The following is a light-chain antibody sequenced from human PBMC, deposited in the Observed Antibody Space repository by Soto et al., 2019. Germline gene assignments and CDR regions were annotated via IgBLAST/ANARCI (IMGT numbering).Light chain of an antibody. CDR2: GAS. CDR1: QSVSSN. V-gene: IGKV3-15*01. J-gene: IGKJ2*01. CDR3: QQGNSFPHT. Sequence: EIVMTQSPATLSVSPGERATLSCRASQSVSSNLAWYQQKPGQAPRLLIYGASSLQSGVPSRFSGSGSGTDFTLTINSLQPEDFATYFCQQGNSFPHTFGQGTKLEIK.